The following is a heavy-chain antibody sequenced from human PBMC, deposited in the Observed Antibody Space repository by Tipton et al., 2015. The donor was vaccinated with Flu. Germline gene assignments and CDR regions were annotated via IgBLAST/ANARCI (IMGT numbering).Heavy chain of an antibody. CDR3: VRDYHDYGIDAFDI. Sequence: TLSLTCTVPGASIGDGGYYWGWVRQRPGKGLEWLGHIYYSGTTYYNPSLMSRISISVDTSKNQFSLRLRSVTAADTAMYYCVRDYHDYGIDAFDIWGHGTLVTVSS. D-gene: IGHD4-17*01. CDR1: GASIGDGGYY. CDR2: IYYSGTT. V-gene: IGHV4-31*03. J-gene: IGHJ3*02.